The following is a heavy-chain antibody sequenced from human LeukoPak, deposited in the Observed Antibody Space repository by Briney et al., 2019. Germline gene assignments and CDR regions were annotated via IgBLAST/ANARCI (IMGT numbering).Heavy chain of an antibody. V-gene: IGHV3-7*01. Sequence: GGSLRLSCAASGFTFSSYWMSWVRQAPGKGLEWVANIKQDGSEKYYVDSVKGRFTISRDNAKNSLYLQMNSLRAEDTAVYYCARVKITIFGVVSRTFDYWGQGTLVTVSS. CDR1: GFTFSSYW. J-gene: IGHJ4*02. CDR3: ARVKITIFGVVSRTFDY. D-gene: IGHD3-3*01. CDR2: IKQDGSEK.